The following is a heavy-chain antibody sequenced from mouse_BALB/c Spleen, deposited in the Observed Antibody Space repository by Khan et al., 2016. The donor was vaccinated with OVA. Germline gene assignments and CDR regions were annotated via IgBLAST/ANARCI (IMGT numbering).Heavy chain of an antibody. CDR1: GYTFTSYY. J-gene: IGHJ3*01. CDR2: INPSDGDT. Sequence: QMQLEESGAELVKPGASVKLSCKASGYTFTSYYMYWVKQRPGQGLEWIGEINPSDGDTNFNEKFKSKATLTVDKSSSTVYMQLSSLTSEDSAVYYCTSTGYGTFAYWGQGTLVTVSA. V-gene: IGHV1S81*02. D-gene: IGHD2-1*01. CDR3: TSTGYGTFAY.